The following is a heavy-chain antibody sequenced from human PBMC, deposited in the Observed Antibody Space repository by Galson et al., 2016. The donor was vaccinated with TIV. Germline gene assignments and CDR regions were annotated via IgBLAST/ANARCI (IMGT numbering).Heavy chain of an antibody. Sequence: SVKVSCKASGYMFTGYHLHWVRQAPGQGPEWMGRINPNSGDTDFAQEFQGRVTMTRDTSISTAYIELRRLTFADTAVYFCARGVDGFRYWGQGTLVTVSS. CDR1: GYMFTGYH. CDR2: INPNSGDT. J-gene: IGHJ4*02. V-gene: IGHV1-2*06. D-gene: IGHD5-24*01. CDR3: ARGVDGFRY.